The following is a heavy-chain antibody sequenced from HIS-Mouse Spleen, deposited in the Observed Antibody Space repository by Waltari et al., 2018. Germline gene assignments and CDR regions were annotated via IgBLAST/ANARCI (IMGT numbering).Heavy chain of an antibody. J-gene: IGHJ4*02. CDR1: GDSLPSNRSA. D-gene: IGHD3-10*01. CDR3: ARKGTGRNYFDY. V-gene: IGHV6-1*01. Sequence: QVQLQQSGPGLVKPSQPLSLTCPISGDSLPSNRSAWTWIRQSPSRGLEWLGRTYYRSKWYNDYAVSVKSRITINPDTSKNQFSLQLNSVTPEDTAVYYCARKGTGRNYFDYWGQGTLVTVSS. CDR2: TYYRSKWYN.